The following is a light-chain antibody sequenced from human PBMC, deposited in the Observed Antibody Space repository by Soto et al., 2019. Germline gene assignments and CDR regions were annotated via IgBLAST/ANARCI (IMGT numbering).Light chain of an antibody. Sequence: SVLTQPASVSGSPGQSITISCTGTSSDVGGYNYVSWYQQHPGKAPKFMIYDVNSRPSGVSNRFSGSKSGNTASLTISGLQAEDEADYYCCSYTTSNTRQIVFGTGTKVTVL. CDR3: CSYTTSNTRQIV. J-gene: IGLJ1*01. CDR2: DVN. V-gene: IGLV2-14*03. CDR1: SSDVGGYNY.